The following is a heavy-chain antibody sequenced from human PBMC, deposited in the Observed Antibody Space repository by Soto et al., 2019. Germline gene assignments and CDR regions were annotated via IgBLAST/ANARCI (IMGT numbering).Heavy chain of an antibody. Sequence: QVQLVQSGAEVNKPGASVKVSCKASGYTFTSYYMHWVRQAHGQGLEWVGIINPSGGSKSYAQKFHGRVNMTRDTSTSTVYMELSSLRSEDTAVYYCAAWGHEGAFDIWGQGTMVTVSS. CDR1: GYTFTSYY. J-gene: IGHJ3*02. V-gene: IGHV1-46*01. CDR2: INPSGGSK. D-gene: IGHD3-16*01. CDR3: AAWGHEGAFDI.